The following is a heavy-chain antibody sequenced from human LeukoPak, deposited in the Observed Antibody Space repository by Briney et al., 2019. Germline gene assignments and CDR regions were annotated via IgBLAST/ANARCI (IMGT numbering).Heavy chain of an antibody. J-gene: IGHJ4*02. D-gene: IGHD2-21*01. V-gene: IGHV5-51*01. CDR3: ARGDGPKYYFDY. Sequence: GEPLQISSNGSGTCISSYWIGWLRQIRGKVLEWMVIIYPGDSDTRYSPSFQGQVPISGDKSISTAYLQWSSLKASDTAMYYCARGDGPKYYFDYWGQGTLVTVSS. CDR2: IYPGDSDT. CDR1: GTCISSYW.